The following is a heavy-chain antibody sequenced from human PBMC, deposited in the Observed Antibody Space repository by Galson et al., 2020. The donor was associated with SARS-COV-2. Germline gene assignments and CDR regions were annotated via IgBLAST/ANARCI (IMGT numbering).Heavy chain of an antibody. V-gene: IGHV3-33*01. CDR3: ARDIPVVVPAADPNDAFDI. J-gene: IGHJ3*02. CDR2: IWYDGSNK. D-gene: IGHD2-2*01. CDR1: GFTFSSYG. Sequence: GGSLRLSCAASGFTFSSYGMHRVRQAPGKGLEWVAVIWYDGSNKYYADSVKGRFTISRDNSKNTLYLQMNSLRAEDTAVYYCARDIPVVVPAADPNDAFDIWGQGTMVTVSS.